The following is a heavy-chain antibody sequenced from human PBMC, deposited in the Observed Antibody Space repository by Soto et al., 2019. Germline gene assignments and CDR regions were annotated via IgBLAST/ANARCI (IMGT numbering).Heavy chain of an antibody. Sequence: PGGSLRLSCAASGFTFSSYAMHWVRQAPGKGLEWVAVISYDGSNKYYADSVKGRFTISRDNSKNTLYLQMNSLRAEDTAVYYCARDRWAASSGLIDYWGQGTLVTVSS. CDR2: ISYDGSNK. CDR1: GFTFSSYA. V-gene: IGHV3-30-3*01. D-gene: IGHD3-22*01. J-gene: IGHJ4*02. CDR3: ARDRWAASSGLIDY.